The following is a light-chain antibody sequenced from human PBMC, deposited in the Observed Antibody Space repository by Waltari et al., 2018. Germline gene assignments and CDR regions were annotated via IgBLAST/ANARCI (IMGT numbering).Light chain of an antibody. CDR1: SSDVGGYDY. CDR3: CSYAGSYTHVV. V-gene: IGLV2-11*01. Sequence: QSALTQPRSVSGSPGQSVTLPCTGPSSDVGGYDYVSWYQHPPGKAPKLMICDVTKRPSGVPDRFSGSKSGNTASLTISGLQAEDEADYYCCSYAGSYTHVVFGGGTKLTVL. CDR2: DVT. J-gene: IGLJ2*01.